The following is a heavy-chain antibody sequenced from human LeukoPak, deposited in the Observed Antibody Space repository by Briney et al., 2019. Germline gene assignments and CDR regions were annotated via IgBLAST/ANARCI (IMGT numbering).Heavy chain of an antibody. J-gene: IGHJ4*02. CDR1: GLTFSSYW. V-gene: IGHV3-74*01. Sequence: PGGSLRLSCAGSGLTFSSYWMHWVRQAPGKGLVWVSRIKGDGSSTSYADSVKGRFTISRDNTKNTLYPQMNSLRAEDTAVYYCAREGPRGNSQFDYWGQGTLVTVSS. D-gene: IGHD2/OR15-2a*01. CDR2: IKGDGSST. CDR3: AREGPRGNSQFDY.